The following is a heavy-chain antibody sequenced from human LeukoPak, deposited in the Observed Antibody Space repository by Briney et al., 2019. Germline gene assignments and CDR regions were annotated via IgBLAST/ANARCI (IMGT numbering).Heavy chain of an antibody. CDR3: AIVGATGGVY. J-gene: IGHJ4*02. Sequence: SETLSLTCTVSGGSISSYYWSWIRQPPGKGLEWIGYIYYSGSTNYNPSLKSRVTISVDTSKNQFSLELSSVTAADTAVYDCAIVGATGGVYWRQGTLVTVSS. V-gene: IGHV4-59*01. D-gene: IGHD1-26*01. CDR2: IYYSGST. CDR1: GGSISSYY.